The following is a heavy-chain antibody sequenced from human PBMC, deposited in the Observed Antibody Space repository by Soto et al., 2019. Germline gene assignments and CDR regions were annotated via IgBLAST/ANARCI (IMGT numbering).Heavy chain of an antibody. D-gene: IGHD4-17*01. V-gene: IGHV3-23*01. CDR2: IYGSGDST. J-gene: IGHJ4*02. CDR1: GCTFATYT. Sequence: PGGSLRLSCAASGCTFATYTMNWVRQAPGKGLEWVSAIYGSGDSTFYADSVKGRFTISRDNSKNTPYLQMNSLRAEDTAVYYCAKDMENGDYITDYFDYWGQGTLVTVSS. CDR3: AKDMENGDYITDYFDY.